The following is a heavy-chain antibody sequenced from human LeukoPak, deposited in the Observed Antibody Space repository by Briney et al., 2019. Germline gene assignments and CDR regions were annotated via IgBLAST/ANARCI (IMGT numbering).Heavy chain of an antibody. D-gene: IGHD3-10*01. Sequence: SETLSLTCTVSGGSISSDYWSWIRQPPGKGLEWIGYIYYSGSTYYGPSLKSRLTISLDTSRNQFSLKLNSVTAADTAVYYCAKSNGYGLIDIWGQGTMVTVSS. V-gene: IGHV4-59*12. CDR3: AKSNGYGLIDI. CDR1: GGSISSDY. CDR2: IYYSGST. J-gene: IGHJ3*02.